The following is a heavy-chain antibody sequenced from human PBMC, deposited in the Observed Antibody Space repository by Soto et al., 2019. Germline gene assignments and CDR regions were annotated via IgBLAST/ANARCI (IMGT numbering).Heavy chain of an antibody. V-gene: IGHV3-48*02. CDR1: GFTFSPYS. D-gene: IGHD3-16*02. CDR3: ARDRSKIYRVGTPIDY. CDR2: ISSGGDTI. Sequence: PGGSLRLSCAVSGFTFSPYSMNWVRQAPGQGLEWISYISSGGDTIYYADSVRGRFTVSRDNTKNSLYLQMDSLRDEDTAVYYCARDRSKIYRVGTPIDYWGQGTLVAVS. J-gene: IGHJ4*02.